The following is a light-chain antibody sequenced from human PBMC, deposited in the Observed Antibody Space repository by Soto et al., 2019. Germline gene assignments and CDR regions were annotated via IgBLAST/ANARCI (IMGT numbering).Light chain of an antibody. J-gene: IGLJ1*01. Sequence: QSVLTQPPSVSGSPGQSVTISCTGTSTDFVSYNRVSWYQQPPGTAPKLLIYEVTNRPSGVSNRFSGSKSGNTASLTISGLQAEDEATYYCSSYRNGNSLDVFGTGTKVTVL. V-gene: IGLV2-18*02. CDR2: EVT. CDR1: STDFVSYNR. CDR3: SSYRNGNSLDV.